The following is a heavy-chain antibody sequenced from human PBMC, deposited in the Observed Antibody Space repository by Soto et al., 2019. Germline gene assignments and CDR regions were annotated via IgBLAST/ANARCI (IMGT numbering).Heavy chain of an antibody. CDR1: GFSVSSYA. J-gene: IGHJ4*02. V-gene: IGHV3-30-3*01. Sequence: GGCLRLSCAASGFSVSSYAMHWVRQAQGKGREWVALISYDGSDKDYAHSVKGRFTISRDNSRNTLFLQMNSLRAEDTAVYYCARDYYKYYDSSGYYRSPAYWGQGTLVTVSS. CDR3: ARDYYKYYDSSGYYRSPAY. D-gene: IGHD3-22*01. CDR2: ISYDGSDK.